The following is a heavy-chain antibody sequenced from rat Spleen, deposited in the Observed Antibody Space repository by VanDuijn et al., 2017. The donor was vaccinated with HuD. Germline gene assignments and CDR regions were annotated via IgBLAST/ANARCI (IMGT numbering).Heavy chain of an antibody. CDR3: VRAGYLRDWYFDF. CDR1: GITFNNYW. J-gene: IGHJ1*01. Sequence: EVQLVESGGGRVQPGRSLRLSCVASGITFNNYWMTWIRQAPGKGLEWVASISNIDDTYDSDSVMGRFSISRDNATSTLYLQMNSLRSEDTATYYCVRAGYLRDWYFDFWGPGTMVTVSS. CDR2: ISNIDDT. D-gene: IGHD2-2*01. V-gene: IGHV5-31*01.